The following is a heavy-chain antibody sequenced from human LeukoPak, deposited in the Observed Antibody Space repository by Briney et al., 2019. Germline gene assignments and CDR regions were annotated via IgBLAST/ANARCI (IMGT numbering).Heavy chain of an antibody. CDR3: AKRGVVIRVILVGFHKEAYYFDS. CDR1: GITLSNYG. D-gene: IGHD3-22*01. CDR2: ISGSGGST. J-gene: IGHJ4*02. Sequence: GGSLRLSCAVSGITLSNYGMSWVRQAPGKGREWVAGISGSGGSTNYADSVKGRFTISRDNPKNTLYLQMNILRAEDTAVYFCAKRGVVIRVILVGFHKEAYYFDSWGQGALVTVSS. V-gene: IGHV3-23*01.